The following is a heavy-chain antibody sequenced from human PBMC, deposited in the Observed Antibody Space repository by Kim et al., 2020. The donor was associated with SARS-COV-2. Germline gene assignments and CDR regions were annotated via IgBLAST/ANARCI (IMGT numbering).Heavy chain of an antibody. V-gene: IGHV1-46*01. CDR2: IYPNGGAT. CDR1: GYGFTNNY. Sequence: ASVKVSCKTSGYGFTNNYLHWVRLAPGQGLEWMGMIYPNGGATTYAQKFQGRVTTTTDTSTSTAYMELSSLTSDDTAMYYCARDLEGFDYWGQGALVTVS. D-gene: IGHD1-1*01. J-gene: IGHJ4*02. CDR3: ARDLEGFDY.